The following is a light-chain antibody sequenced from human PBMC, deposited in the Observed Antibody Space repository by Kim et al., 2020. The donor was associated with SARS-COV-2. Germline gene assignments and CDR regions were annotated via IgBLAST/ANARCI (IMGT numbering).Light chain of an antibody. CDR2: GAS. J-gene: IGKJ3*01. CDR3: QQYGSSPPVT. V-gene: IGKV3-20*01. Sequence: GERATLSCRASQSVSSSYLAWYQQKPGQAPRLLIYGASSRATGIPDRFSGSGSGTDFTLTISRLEPEDFAVYYCQQYGSSPPVTFGPGTKVDIK. CDR1: QSVSSSY.